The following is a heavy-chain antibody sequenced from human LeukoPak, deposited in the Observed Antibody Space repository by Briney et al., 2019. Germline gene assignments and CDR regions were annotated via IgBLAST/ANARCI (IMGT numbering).Heavy chain of an antibody. CDR1: GFTFSSHV. CDR2: ISVSGGAT. D-gene: IGHD5-12*01. J-gene: IGHJ4*02. CDR3: AKDREGLSSGYDLEYFDY. V-gene: IGHV3-23*01. Sequence: PGGSLRISCAASGFTFSSHVMSWVRQAPGKGLEWVSGISVSGGATYYADSVKGRFTISRDNSKNTLFLQMNSLRAEDTAVYYCAKDREGLSSGYDLEYFDYWGQGTLVTVSS.